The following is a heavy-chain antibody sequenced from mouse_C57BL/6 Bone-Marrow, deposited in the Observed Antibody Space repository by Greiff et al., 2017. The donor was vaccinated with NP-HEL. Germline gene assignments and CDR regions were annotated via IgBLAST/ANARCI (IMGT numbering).Heavy chain of an antibody. J-gene: IGHJ2*01. CDR2: INPNNGGT. CDR1: GYTFTDYY. V-gene: IGHV1-26*01. D-gene: IGHD1-1*01. Sequence: EVQLQQSGPELVKPGASVKISCKASGYTFTDYYMNWVKQSHGKSLEWIGDINPNNGGTSYNQKFKGKATLTVDKSSSTAYMELRSLTSEDSAVYYCARSGLITTVVDDYWGQGTTLTVSS. CDR3: ARSGLITTVVDDY.